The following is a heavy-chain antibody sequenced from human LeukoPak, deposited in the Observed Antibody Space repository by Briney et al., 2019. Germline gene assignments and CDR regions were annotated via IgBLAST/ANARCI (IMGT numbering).Heavy chain of an antibody. Sequence: SGTLSLTCGVSGGSIITTNWWSWVRQPPGKGLEWIGEVHLNGATNYNPSLESRVSMAIDKSKNQLSLKLSSLTAADTATYYCTRESGAFSPFGFWGQGTLVTVSS. CDR1: GGSIITTNW. J-gene: IGHJ4*02. CDR3: TRESGAFSPFGF. V-gene: IGHV4-4*02. CDR2: VHLNGAT. D-gene: IGHD1-26*01.